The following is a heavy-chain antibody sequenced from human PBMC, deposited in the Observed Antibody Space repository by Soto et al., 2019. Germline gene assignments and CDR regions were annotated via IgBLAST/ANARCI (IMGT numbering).Heavy chain of an antibody. V-gene: IGHV4-61*01. Sequence: QVQLQESGPGLVKPSETLSLTCSVSGDSVSRGTYYWSWIRQSPERGLEWIAYSSYSGSTSYNPSFKSRATISVVSSKNQFSLWLRSLTAEDTAVYYCARQKSGLEFYNYFDPWGPGTLVTVSS. CDR3: ARQKSGLEFYNYFDP. D-gene: IGHD3-3*01. J-gene: IGHJ5*02. CDR2: SSYSGST. CDR1: GDSVSRGTYY.